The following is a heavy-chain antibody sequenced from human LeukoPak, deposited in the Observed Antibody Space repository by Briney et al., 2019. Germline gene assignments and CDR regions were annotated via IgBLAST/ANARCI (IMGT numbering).Heavy chain of an antibody. V-gene: IGHV4-59*01. J-gene: IGHJ4*02. Sequence: SETLSLTCTVSGGSISSYYWSWIRQPPGKGLEWIGDIYYSGSTNYNPSLKSRVTISVDTSKNQFSLILNSVTAADTAVYYCARVDYYDSSVFDYWGQGTLVTVSS. CDR1: GGSISSYY. CDR2: IYYSGST. D-gene: IGHD3-22*01. CDR3: ARVDYYDSSVFDY.